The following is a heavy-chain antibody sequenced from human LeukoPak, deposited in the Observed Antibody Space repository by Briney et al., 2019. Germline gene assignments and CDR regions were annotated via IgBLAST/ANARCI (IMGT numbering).Heavy chain of an antibody. CDR2: IIPIFGTA. V-gene: IGHV1-69*13. J-gene: IGHJ4*02. CDR1: GGTFSSYA. D-gene: IGHD3-3*01. CDR3: ARGDFWSGYTYYFDY. Sequence: ASVKVSCKASGGTFSSYAISWLRQAPGQGLEWMGGIIPIFGTANYAQKFQGRVTITADESTSTAYMELSSLRSEDTAVYYCARGDFWSGYTYYFDYWGQGTLVTVSS.